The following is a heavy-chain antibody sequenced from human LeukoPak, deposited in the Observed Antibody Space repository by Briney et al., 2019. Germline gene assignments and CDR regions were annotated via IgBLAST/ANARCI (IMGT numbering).Heavy chain of an antibody. V-gene: IGHV4-31*03. CDR1: GGSISSGGYY. J-gene: IGHJ4*02. CDR3: ARRTNHNYDYVWGSYRPGHYFDY. CDR2: IYYSGST. D-gene: IGHD3-16*02. Sequence: SQTLSLTCTVSGGSISSGGYYWSWIRQHPGKGLEWIGYIYYSGSTYYNPSLKSRVTISVDTSKNQFSLKLSSVTAADTAVYYCARRTNHNYDYVWGSYRPGHYFDYWGQGTLVTVSS.